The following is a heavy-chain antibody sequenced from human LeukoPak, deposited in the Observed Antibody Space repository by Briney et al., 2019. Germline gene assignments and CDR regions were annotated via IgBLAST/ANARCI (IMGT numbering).Heavy chain of an antibody. CDR2: VSASGGTT. Sequence: GGSLRLSCAASGFTFSNYAMSWVRQAPGRGLEWVSEVSASGGTTDYADSVKGRFTISRDNSKNTLYLQMNTLRAEDTAVYYCAKPPPSSISWYYFYGMDVWGQGTTVTVSS. D-gene: IGHD6-13*01. J-gene: IGHJ6*02. CDR3: AKPPPSSISWYYFYGMDV. CDR1: GFTFSNYA. V-gene: IGHV3-23*01.